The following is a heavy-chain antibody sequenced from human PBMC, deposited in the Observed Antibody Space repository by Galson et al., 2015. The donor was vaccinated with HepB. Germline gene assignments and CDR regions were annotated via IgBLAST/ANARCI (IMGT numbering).Heavy chain of an antibody. CDR1: GGTFSSHA. D-gene: IGHD3-3*01. V-gene: IGHV1-69*06. J-gene: IGHJ4*02. CDR2: IIPIIDTP. CDR3: ATEGGHYALWSGYYNFDY. Sequence: SVKVSCKASGGTFSSHAINWVRQAPGQGLEWMGGIIPIIDTPNYAQKFQGRVTIVADTSTNTAYMELASLKSDDTAVYYCATEGGHYALWSGYYNFDYWGQGTLVTVSS.